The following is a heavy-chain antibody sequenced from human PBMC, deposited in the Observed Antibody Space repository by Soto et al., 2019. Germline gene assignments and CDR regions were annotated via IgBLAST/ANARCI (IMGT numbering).Heavy chain of an antibody. CDR1: GYSFTSYW. CDR3: ASSYCSSTSCGGEHYYYGMDV. D-gene: IGHD2-2*01. V-gene: IGHV5-51*01. J-gene: IGHJ6*02. Sequence: GESLKISCKGSGYSFTSYWIGWVRQMPGKGLEWMGIIYPGDSDTRYSPSFQGQVTISADKSISTAYLQWSSLKASDTAMYYCASSYCSSTSCGGEHYYYGMDVWGQGTTVTVSS. CDR2: IYPGDSDT.